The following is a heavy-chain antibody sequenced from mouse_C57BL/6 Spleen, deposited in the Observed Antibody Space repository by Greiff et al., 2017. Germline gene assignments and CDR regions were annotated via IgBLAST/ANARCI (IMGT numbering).Heavy chain of an antibody. CDR3: ARWGTAQATVYAMDY. CDR2: IYPGDGDT. Sequence: QVHVKQSGAELAKPGASVKISCKASGYAFSSYWMNWVKQRPGKGLEWIGQIYPGDGDTNYNGKFKGKATLTADKSSSTAYMQLRSLTSEDSAVYFCARWGTAQATVYAMDYWGQGTSVTVSS. J-gene: IGHJ4*01. D-gene: IGHD3-2*02. CDR1: GYAFSSYW. V-gene: IGHV1-80*01.